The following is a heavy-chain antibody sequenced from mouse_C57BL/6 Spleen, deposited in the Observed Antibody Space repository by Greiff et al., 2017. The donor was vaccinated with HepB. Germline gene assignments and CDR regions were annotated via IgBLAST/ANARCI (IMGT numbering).Heavy chain of an antibody. J-gene: IGHJ2*01. D-gene: IGHD1-1*01. Sequence: QVQLQQPGAELVKPGASVKLSCKASGYTFTSYWMHWVKQRPGRGLEWIGRIDPNSGGTKYNEKFKSKATLTVDKPSSTAYMQLSSLTSEDAAVYYWARGGVTTVVASYYFDYWGQGTTLTVSS. CDR1: GYTFTSYW. V-gene: IGHV1-72*01. CDR3: ARGGVTTVVASYYFDY. CDR2: IDPNSGGT.